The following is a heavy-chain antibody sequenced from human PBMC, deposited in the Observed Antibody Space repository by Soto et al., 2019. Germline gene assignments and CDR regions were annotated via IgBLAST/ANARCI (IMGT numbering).Heavy chain of an antibody. CDR1: GGSINTFY. J-gene: IGHJ4*02. V-gene: IGHV4-4*07. D-gene: IGHD5-12*01. Sequence: PSVTLSLTCTVSGGSINTFYWSWVRQPAGKGLEWIGRIFSSGSTSFNPSLESRVAMSVDTSNNHFSLNLSSVTAAHMAVYYCAREGSYSAYNFAHGIQLWSFDFWGQGALVTVSS. CDR2: IFSSGST. CDR3: AREGSYSAYNFAHGIQLWSFDF.